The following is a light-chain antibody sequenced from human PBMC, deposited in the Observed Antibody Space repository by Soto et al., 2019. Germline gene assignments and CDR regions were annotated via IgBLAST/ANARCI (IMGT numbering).Light chain of an antibody. J-gene: IGLJ1*01. V-gene: IGLV2-14*03. CDR1: SSDVGGYNF. CDR2: DVN. Sequence: QSALTQPASVSGSPGQSITISCTGTSSDVGGYNFVSWYQQYPGKVPKLMIFDVNRRPSGVSDRFSGSKSGNTASLTISGLQAGDEGDYYCCSYTSSSTHVFGSGTKLTVL. CDR3: CSYTSSSTHV.